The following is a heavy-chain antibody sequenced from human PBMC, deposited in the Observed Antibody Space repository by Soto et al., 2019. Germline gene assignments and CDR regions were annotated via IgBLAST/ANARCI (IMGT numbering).Heavy chain of an antibody. CDR1: GGTFSSYT. CDR2: IIPILGIA. J-gene: IGHJ1*01. CDR3: ARDRTWHYDILTGPEYFQH. Sequence: SVKVSCKASGGTFSSYTISWVRQAPGQGLEWMGRIIPILGIANYAQKFQGRVTITADKSTSTAYMELSSLRSEDTAVYYCARDRTWHYDILTGPEYFQHWGQGTLVTVSS. D-gene: IGHD3-9*01. V-gene: IGHV1-69*04.